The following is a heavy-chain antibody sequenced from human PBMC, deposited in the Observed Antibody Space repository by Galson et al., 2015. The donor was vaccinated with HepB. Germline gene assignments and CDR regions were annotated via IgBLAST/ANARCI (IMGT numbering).Heavy chain of an antibody. CDR2: ISWNSGSI. V-gene: IGHV3-9*01. CDR1: RFTFDDYA. D-gene: IGHD6-13*01. Sequence: SLRLSCAGSRFTFDDYAMHWVRQAPGKGLEWVSGISWNSGSIDYADSVKGQFTISRDNAKNSLYLQMNSLRAEDTALYYCAKDIEGRGSWYNGDAFDIWGQGTMVTVSS. J-gene: IGHJ3*02. CDR3: AKDIEGRGSWYNGDAFDI.